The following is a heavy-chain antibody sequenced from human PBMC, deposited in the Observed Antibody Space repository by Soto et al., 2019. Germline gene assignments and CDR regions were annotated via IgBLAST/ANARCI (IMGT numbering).Heavy chain of an antibody. V-gene: IGHV4-30-2*01. J-gene: IGHJ3*02. CDR1: GGSISSGGYS. D-gene: IGHD2-2*01. Sequence: QLQLQESGSGLVKPSQTLSLTCAVSGGSISSGGYSWSWIRQPPGKGLEWIGYIYHSGSTYYNPSLKRRVTISVDRSKNQFSLKLSSVTAAETAVYYCVRAGGRSVVLDAFDIWGQGTMVTVSS. CDR2: IYHSGST. CDR3: VRAGGRSVVLDAFDI.